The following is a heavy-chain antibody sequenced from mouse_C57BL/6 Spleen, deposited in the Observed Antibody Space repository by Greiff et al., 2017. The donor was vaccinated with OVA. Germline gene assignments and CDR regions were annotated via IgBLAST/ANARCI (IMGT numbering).Heavy chain of an antibody. CDR3: ARATTVVATSFDY. J-gene: IGHJ2*01. CDR1: GYSITSGYY. D-gene: IGHD1-1*01. Sequence: EVKLQESGPGLVKPSQSLSLTCSVTGYSITSGYYWNWIRQFPGNKLEWMGYISYDGSNNYNPSLKNRISITRDTSKNQFFLKLNSVTTEDTDTYYCARATTVVATSFDYWGQGTTLTVSS. CDR2: ISYDGSN. V-gene: IGHV3-6*01.